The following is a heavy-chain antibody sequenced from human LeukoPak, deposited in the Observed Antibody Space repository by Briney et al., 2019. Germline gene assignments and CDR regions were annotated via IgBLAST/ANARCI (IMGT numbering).Heavy chain of an antibody. CDR3: ARSTPSSSWYLYFQH. V-gene: IGHV1-69*05. CDR2: IIPIFGTA. Sequence: ASVKVSCKASGGTFSSYAISWVRQAPGQGLEWMGGIIPIFGTANYAQKFQGRVTITTDESTSTAYMELSSLRSEDTAVYYCARSTPSSSWYLYFQHWGQGTLVTVSS. D-gene: IGHD6-13*01. J-gene: IGHJ1*01. CDR1: GGTFSSYA.